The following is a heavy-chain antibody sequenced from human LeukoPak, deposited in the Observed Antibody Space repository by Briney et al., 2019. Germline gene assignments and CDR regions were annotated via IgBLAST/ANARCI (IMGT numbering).Heavy chain of an antibody. CDR2: MNNGPGAT. D-gene: IGHD5-12*01. CDR3: AKTHYDLLDV. CDR1: GFSFSTSP. J-gene: IGHJ6*02. V-gene: IGHV3-23*01. Sequence: GGSLRLSCAASGFSFSTSPMSWVRQPPGEGLEWVSAMNNGPGATFYRGSVRGRFTISRDDSKSTLYLQMNSLRAEDTGTYYCAKTHYDLLDVWGQGTTVTVSS.